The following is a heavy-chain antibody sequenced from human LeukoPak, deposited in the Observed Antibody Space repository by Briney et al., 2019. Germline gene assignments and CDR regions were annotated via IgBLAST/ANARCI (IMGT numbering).Heavy chain of an antibody. CDR3: ARDPAAGVATAPAY. CDR1: GFTFSSYA. J-gene: IGHJ4*02. V-gene: IGHV3-30-3*01. CDR2: ISYDGSNK. D-gene: IGHD5-12*01. Sequence: GGPLRLSCAASGFTFSSYAMHWVRQAPGKGLEWVAVISYDGSNKYYADSVKGRFTISRDNSKNTLYLQMNSLRAEDTAVYYCARDPAAGVATAPAYWGQGTLVTVSS.